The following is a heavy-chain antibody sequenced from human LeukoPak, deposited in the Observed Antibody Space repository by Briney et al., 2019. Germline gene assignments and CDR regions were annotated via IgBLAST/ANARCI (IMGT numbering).Heavy chain of an antibody. CDR2: MNPNSGNT. Sequence: ASVKVSCKASGYTFTSYDINWVRQATGQGLEWMGWMNPNSGNTGYAQKFQGRVTMTRNTSISTAYMELSSLRSEDTAVYYCAGQVWVGVRRTPGWFDPWGQGTLVTVSS. V-gene: IGHV1-8*01. D-gene: IGHD1-26*01. CDR1: GYTFTSYD. CDR3: AGQVWVGVRRTPGWFDP. J-gene: IGHJ5*02.